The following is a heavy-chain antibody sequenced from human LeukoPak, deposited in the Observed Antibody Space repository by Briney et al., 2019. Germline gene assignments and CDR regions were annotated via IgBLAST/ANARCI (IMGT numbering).Heavy chain of an antibody. V-gene: IGHV4-61*02. CDR1: GDSITSGNYY. J-gene: IGHJ6*03. Sequence: PSQTLSLTCIVSGDSITSGNYYWSWIRQPPGKGLEWIGRIYADGTNYNPSLKSRVNISIDTSKNQFSLKMTSVTAADTAVYYCARAREDTATTDGYFYYYYYYMDVWGKGTTVTVSS. CDR2: IYADGT. D-gene: IGHD5-18*01. CDR3: ARAREDTATTDGYFYYYYYYMDV.